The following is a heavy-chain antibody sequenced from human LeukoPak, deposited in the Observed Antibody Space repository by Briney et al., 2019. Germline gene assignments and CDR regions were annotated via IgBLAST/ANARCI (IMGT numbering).Heavy chain of an antibody. CDR3: ARPSSNWWNDLFFDY. V-gene: IGHV3-30*09. D-gene: IGHD1-1*01. Sequence: GGSLRLSCAASGFTFSSHAMHWVRQAPGKGLEWVALIAYDGSRKFYADSVKGRFAISRDNSRNTVYLQMNSLTAEDTAVYCCARPSSNWWNDLFFDYWGQGTLVTVSS. CDR1: GFTFSSHA. J-gene: IGHJ4*02. CDR2: IAYDGSRK.